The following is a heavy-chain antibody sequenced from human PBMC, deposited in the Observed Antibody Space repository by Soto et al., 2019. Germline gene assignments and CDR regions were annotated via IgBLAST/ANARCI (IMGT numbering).Heavy chain of an antibody. CDR1: GYTFTSYG. CDR2: ISAYNGNT. CDR3: GRDRYCSSTSCYEGGDYYYYSMDV. J-gene: IGHJ6*03. D-gene: IGHD2-2*01. V-gene: IGHV1-18*01. Sequence: QVQLVQSGAEVKKPGASVKVSCKASGYTFTSYGISWVRQAPGQGLEWMGWISAYNGNTNYAQKLQGRVTMTTDTPPSQAYRGLGSRRSDDTAVYYWGRDRYCSSTSCYEGGDYYYYSMDVGGKGTTVTVSS.